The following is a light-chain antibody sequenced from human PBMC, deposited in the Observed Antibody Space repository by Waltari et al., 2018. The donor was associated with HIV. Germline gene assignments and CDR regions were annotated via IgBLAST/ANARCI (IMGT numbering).Light chain of an antibody. J-gene: IGLJ2*01. CDR1: SSDVGSYNL. Sequence: QSALTQPASVSGSPGQSITISCTGTSSDVGSYNLVSWYQQHPGKAPKLMIYEGSKRRSWVCNRVSGSDSGNTASLTISVLQAEDEADYACCAYAGSSTLEVFGGGTKLTVL. CDR3: CAYAGSSTLEV. V-gene: IGLV2-23*01. CDR2: EGS.